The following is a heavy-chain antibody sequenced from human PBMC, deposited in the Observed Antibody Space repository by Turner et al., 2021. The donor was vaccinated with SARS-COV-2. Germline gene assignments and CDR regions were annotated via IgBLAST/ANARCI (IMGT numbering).Heavy chain of an antibody. Sequence: EVQLVESGGGLVQPGGSLRLPCAASGFTFSSYAMHWVRQAPGKGLVWVARINGDGTSTSYADSEKGRFTISRDNSKNTLYLQMNSLRAEDTAVYYCARDDLDPDYGFHFDYWGQGTLVTVSS. V-gene: IGHV3-74*01. D-gene: IGHD4-17*01. CDR2: INGDGTST. CDR3: ARDDLDPDYGFHFDY. J-gene: IGHJ4*02. CDR1: GFTFSSYA.